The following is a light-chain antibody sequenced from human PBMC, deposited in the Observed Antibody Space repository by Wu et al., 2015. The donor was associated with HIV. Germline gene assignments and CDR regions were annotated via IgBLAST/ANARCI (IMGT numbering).Light chain of an antibody. V-gene: IGKV3-11*01. J-gene: IGKJ1*01. Sequence: EIVLTQSPGTLSLSPGERATLSCRASQSVSNYSAWYQQKPGQAPRLLIYEASNRATGIPGRFSGSGSGTDFTLTISSLEPEDFAVYYCQQRSNWPWTFGQGPRWKSN. CDR1: QSVSNY. CDR3: QQRSNWPWT. CDR2: EAS.